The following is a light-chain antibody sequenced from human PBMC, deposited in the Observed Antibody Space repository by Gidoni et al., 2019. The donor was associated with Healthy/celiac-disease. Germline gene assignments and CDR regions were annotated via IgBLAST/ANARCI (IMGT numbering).Light chain of an antibody. CDR2: GAS. CDR1: QSVSSCY. J-gene: IGKJ1*01. V-gene: IGKV3-20*01. CDR3: QQYGSSRWT. Sequence: EIVLTQSPGTLSLSPGERATLSCRASQSVSSCYLAWYQQKPGQAPRLLIYGASSRATGIPDRFSGSGSGTDFTLTISRLEPEAFAVYYCQQYGSSRWTFGQGTKVEIK.